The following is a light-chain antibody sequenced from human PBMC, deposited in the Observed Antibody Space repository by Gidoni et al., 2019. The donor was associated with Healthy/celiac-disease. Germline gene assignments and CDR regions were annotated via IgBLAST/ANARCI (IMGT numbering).Light chain of an antibody. Sequence: EIVLAEAPATLSLSPGARATPPCRASQSVSSYLAWYQQKPGQAPRLLIYDASHRATGIPARFSGSGSGTDFTLTISSLEPEDFAVYYCQQRSNWPPLLTFGGGTKVEIK. CDR1: QSVSSY. CDR3: QQRSNWPPLLT. V-gene: IGKV3-11*01. J-gene: IGKJ4*01. CDR2: DAS.